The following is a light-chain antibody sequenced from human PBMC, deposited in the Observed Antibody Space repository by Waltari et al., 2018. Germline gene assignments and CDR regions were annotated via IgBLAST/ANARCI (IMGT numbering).Light chain of an antibody. J-gene: IGKJ2*01. Sequence: EIVLTQSPATLSLSPGERATLSCRARQTVSSYLAWYQQKPGQAPRLIIFDASRRATGIPAGFSGSGSWTDFTLTISSLGPEDFAVYYCQQRGNWPSGYTFGQGTKLEIK. CDR3: QQRGNWPSGYT. CDR2: DAS. V-gene: IGKV3-11*01. CDR1: QTVSSY.